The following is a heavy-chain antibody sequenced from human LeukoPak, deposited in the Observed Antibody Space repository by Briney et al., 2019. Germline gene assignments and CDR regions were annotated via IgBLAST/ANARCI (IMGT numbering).Heavy chain of an antibody. Sequence: GSLRLSCAASGFTFSNAWMSWVRQAPGKGLEWVGRIKSKTDGGTTDYAAPVKGRFTISRDDSKNTLYLQMNSLKTEDTAVYYCTTDLSNILTGYYSFDYWGQGTLVTVSS. CDR3: TTDLSNILTGYYSFDY. CDR2: IKSKTDGGTT. CDR1: GFTFSNAW. V-gene: IGHV3-15*01. J-gene: IGHJ4*02. D-gene: IGHD3-9*01.